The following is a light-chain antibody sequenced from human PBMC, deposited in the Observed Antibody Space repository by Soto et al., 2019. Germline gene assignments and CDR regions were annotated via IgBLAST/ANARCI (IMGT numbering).Light chain of an antibody. Sequence: QSALTQPASVSGSPGQSITISCTGTSSDVGAYNYVSWYQQHPGKAPKLMIYDVSNRPSGVSSRFSGSKSGNTASLTISGLQAEDEADYYFTSYTSSSTYVFGTGTKLTVL. J-gene: IGLJ1*01. CDR2: DVS. V-gene: IGLV2-14*01. CDR3: TSYTSSSTYV. CDR1: SSDVGAYNY.